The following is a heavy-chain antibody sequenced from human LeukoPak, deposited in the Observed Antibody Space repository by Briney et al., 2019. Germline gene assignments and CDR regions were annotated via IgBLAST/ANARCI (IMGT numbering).Heavy chain of an antibody. CDR3: ARRASLRFGP. J-gene: IGHJ5*02. V-gene: IGHV4-39*07. Sequence: SETLSLTCTVSGGSISSSSYYWGWIRQPPGKGLEWIGSIYYSGSTYYNPSLKSRVTISVDTSKNQFSLKLSSVTAADTAVYHCARRASLRFGPWGQGTLVTVSS. D-gene: IGHD3-16*02. CDR1: GGSISSSSYY. CDR2: IYYSGST.